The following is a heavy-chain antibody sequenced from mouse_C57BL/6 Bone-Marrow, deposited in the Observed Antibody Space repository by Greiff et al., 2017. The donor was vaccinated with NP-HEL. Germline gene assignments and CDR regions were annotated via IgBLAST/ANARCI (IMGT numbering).Heavy chain of an antibody. CDR1: GFTFSSYA. Sequence: EVKLQESGGGLVKPGGSLKLSCAASGFTFSSYAMSWVRQTPEKRLEWVATISDGGSYTYYPDNVKGRFTISRANAKNNLYLQMSHLKSEDTAMYYCARETSHWGQGTSVTVSS. CDR3: ARETSH. CDR2: ISDGGSYT. V-gene: IGHV5-4*01. J-gene: IGHJ4*01.